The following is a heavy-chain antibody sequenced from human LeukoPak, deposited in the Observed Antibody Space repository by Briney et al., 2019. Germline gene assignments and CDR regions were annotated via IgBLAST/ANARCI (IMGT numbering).Heavy chain of an antibody. CDR3: ARDYGVAEGY. CDR2: IYSGGST. V-gene: IGHV3-53*01. D-gene: IGHD6-19*01. Sequence: AGGSLRLSCVASGFTVSCNYMSWVRQAPGKWLEWVSVIYSGGSTYYADSVKGRFTISRDNSKNTLYLQMNSLRVEDTAVYYCARDYGVAEGYWGQGTLVTVSS. CDR1: GFTVSCNY. J-gene: IGHJ4*02.